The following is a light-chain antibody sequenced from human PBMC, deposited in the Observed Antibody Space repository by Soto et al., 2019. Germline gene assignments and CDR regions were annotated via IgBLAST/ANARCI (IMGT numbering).Light chain of an antibody. CDR1: QSISSW. CDR2: KES. Sequence: DIQITQSPSTVSASVGDRVTITFRDSQSISSWLAWYQQKPGKDPKLLIYKESSLASGVPSRFSGSGSGTEFTLTISSLQPDDFATYYCQQYNSYWTFGQGTKVDIK. V-gene: IGKV1-5*03. CDR3: QQYNSYWT. J-gene: IGKJ1*01.